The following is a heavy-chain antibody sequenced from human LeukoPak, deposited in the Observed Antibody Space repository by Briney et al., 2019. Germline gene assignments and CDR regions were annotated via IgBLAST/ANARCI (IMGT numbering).Heavy chain of an antibody. J-gene: IGHJ5*02. Sequence: SVKVSCKASGGTFSSNAISWVRQAPGQGLEWMGGIIAIFGTTNYAQKFQGRFTITADKSTSTAYMELSSLRSEDSAVYYCAGGGWAPENWFDPWGKGTLVTVSS. V-gene: IGHV1-69*06. CDR1: GGTFSSNA. CDR2: IIAIFGTT. CDR3: AGGGWAPENWFDP. D-gene: IGHD1-14*01.